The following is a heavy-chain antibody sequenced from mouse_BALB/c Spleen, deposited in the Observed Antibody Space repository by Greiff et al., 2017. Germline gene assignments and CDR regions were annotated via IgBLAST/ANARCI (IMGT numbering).Heavy chain of an antibody. V-gene: IGHV5-17*02. CDR3: ARSAGTGYFDV. CDR2: ISSGSSTI. Sequence: EVQLVESGGGLVQPGGSRKLSCAASGFTFSSFGMHWVRQAPEKGLEWVAYISSGSSTIYYADTVKGRFTISRDNPKNTLFLQMTSLRSEDTAMYYCARSAGTGYFDVWGAGTTVTVSS. D-gene: IGHD4-1*01. CDR1: GFTFSSFG. J-gene: IGHJ1*01.